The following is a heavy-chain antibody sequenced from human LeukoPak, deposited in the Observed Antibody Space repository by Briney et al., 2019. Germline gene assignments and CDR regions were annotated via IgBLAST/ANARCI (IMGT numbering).Heavy chain of an antibody. Sequence: ASVKVSCKVSGNTLTELSMHWVRQAPGKGLEWMGGFDPEDGETIYAQKFQGRVTMTEDTSTDTAYMELSSLRSEDTAVYYCATVVYCSSTSCYKDWFDPWGQGTLVTVSS. CDR1: GNTLTELS. CDR3: ATVVYCSSTSCYKDWFDP. V-gene: IGHV1-24*01. D-gene: IGHD2-2*02. CDR2: FDPEDGET. J-gene: IGHJ5*02.